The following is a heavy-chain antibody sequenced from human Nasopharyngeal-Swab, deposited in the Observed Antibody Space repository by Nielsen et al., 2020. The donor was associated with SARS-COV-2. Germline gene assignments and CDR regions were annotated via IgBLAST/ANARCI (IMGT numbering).Heavy chain of an antibody. D-gene: IGHD2-15*01. CDR1: GFTFSDSA. CDR3: TRGGGSCYTGKDY. CDR2: IRSKGNNYAT. Sequence: GESLKISCAASGFTFSDSAIHWVRQASGKGLEWVGRIRSKGNNYATAYAASVKGRFTIFRDDPTNTAFLQMNSLITEDTAVYYCTRGGGSCYTGKDYWGQGTLVTVSS. J-gene: IGHJ4*02. V-gene: IGHV3-73*01.